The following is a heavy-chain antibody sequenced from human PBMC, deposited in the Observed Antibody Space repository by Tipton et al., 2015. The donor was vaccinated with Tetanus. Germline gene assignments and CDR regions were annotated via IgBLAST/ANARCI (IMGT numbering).Heavy chain of an antibody. Sequence: SLRLSCTTSGFTFGDYAMSWFRQAPGKGLEWVANIKQDGSEKYYVDSVKGRFTISRDNAKNSLYLQMNSLRAEDTAVYYCARGGRSFDYWGQGTLVTVSS. CDR2: IKQDGSEK. CDR1: GFTFGDYA. D-gene: IGHD1-26*01. CDR3: ARGGRSFDY. J-gene: IGHJ4*02. V-gene: IGHV3-7*01.